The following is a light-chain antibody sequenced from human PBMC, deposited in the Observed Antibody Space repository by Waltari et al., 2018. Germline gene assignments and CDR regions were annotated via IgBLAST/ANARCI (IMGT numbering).Light chain of an antibody. CDR1: QSINNY. CDR3: QQRANWPPYT. V-gene: IGKV3-11*01. CDR2: DAS. Sequence: ETVLTQSPATLSLSPGETVTLSCRASQSINNYLAWYQQRPGQAPRLLIYDASTRATGIPARFSGSGSGTDFTLTISSLEPEDFAVYYCQQRANWPPYTFGQVTKLEI. J-gene: IGKJ2*01.